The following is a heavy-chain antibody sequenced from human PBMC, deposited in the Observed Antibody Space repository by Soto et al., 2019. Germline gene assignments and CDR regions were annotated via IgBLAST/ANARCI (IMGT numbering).Heavy chain of an antibody. D-gene: IGHD3-3*01. CDR2: ILPVSAPP. J-gene: IGHJ4*02. CDR3: ATDSNYDVSNSF. CDR1: GGTLNNYA. Sequence: ASVKVSCKASGGTLNNYAINWVRQAPGQGLEWMGGILPVSAPPDYAQKFQGRVSITADHSTSTVYMELSRLKSDDTAVYFCATDSNYDVSNSFWGQGTLVTVSS. V-gene: IGHV1-69*13.